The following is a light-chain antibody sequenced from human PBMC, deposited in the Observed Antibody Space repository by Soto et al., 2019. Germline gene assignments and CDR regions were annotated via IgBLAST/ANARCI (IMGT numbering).Light chain of an antibody. Sequence: EIVLTQSPGTLSLSPGERATLSCRASQSVSSSFIAWYQQKPGQAPRLLIYAASSRATGIPDRFSGSGSGTDFTLTISRLEPEDFAVYYCQQYAISHRTFGQGTKVDMK. CDR1: QSVSSSF. CDR3: QQYAISHRT. CDR2: AAS. J-gene: IGKJ1*01. V-gene: IGKV3-20*01.